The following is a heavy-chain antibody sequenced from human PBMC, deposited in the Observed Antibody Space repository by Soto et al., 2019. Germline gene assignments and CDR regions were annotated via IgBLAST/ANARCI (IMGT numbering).Heavy chain of an antibody. CDR2: ISYDGSNK. J-gene: IGHJ4*02. CDR1: GFTFSSYA. Sequence: QVQLVESGGGVVQPGRSLRLSCAASGFTFSSYAMHWVRQAPGKGLEWVAVISYDGSNKYYADSVKGRFTISRDNSKNTQYLQMNSLRAEDTAVYSCARDEWGYSGYTYYWGQGTLVTVSS. V-gene: IGHV3-30-3*01. D-gene: IGHD5-12*01. CDR3: ARDEWGYSGYTYY.